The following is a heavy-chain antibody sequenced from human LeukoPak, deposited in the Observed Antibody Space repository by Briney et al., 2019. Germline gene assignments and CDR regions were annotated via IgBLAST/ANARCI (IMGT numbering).Heavy chain of an antibody. Sequence: ASVKVSCKASGYTFTSYGISWVRQAPGQGLEWMGWISAFNGNTDYAQRLQGRVTITADKSTSTAYMELSSLRSEDTAVYYCARGNYDSSGPSDAFDIWGQGTMVTVSS. J-gene: IGHJ3*02. CDR1: GYTFTSYG. D-gene: IGHD3-22*01. CDR2: ISAFNGNT. CDR3: ARGNYDSSGPSDAFDI. V-gene: IGHV1-18*01.